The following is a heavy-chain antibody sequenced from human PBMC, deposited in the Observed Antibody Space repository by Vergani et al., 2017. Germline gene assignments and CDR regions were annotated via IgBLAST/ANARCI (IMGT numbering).Heavy chain of an antibody. Sequence: VQLVESGGGLVKRGGSLRLSCAASGFTFSSYSMNWVRQAPGKGLEWVAVISYDGSNKYYADSVKGRFTISGDNSKNTLYLQMNSLRAEDTAVYYCAKADYCSRTSCYKDLNFDYWGQGTLVTVSS. J-gene: IGHJ4*02. D-gene: IGHD2-2*02. V-gene: IGHV3-30*18. CDR1: GFTFSSYS. CDR3: AKADYCSRTSCYKDLNFDY. CDR2: ISYDGSNK.